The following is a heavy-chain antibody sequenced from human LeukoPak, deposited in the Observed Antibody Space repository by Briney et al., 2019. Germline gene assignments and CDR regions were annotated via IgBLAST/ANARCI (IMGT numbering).Heavy chain of an antibody. V-gene: IGHV4-34*01. CDR1: GGSFSGYY. Sequence: PSETLSLTCAVYGGSFSGYYWSWIRQPPGKGLEWIGEINHSGSTNYNPSLKSRVTISVDTSKNQFSLKLKSVTAADTAVYYCARGPYGDYEGDYYYGMDVWGQGTTVTVSS. J-gene: IGHJ6*02. CDR2: INHSGST. D-gene: IGHD4-17*01. CDR3: ARGPYGDYEGDYYYGMDV.